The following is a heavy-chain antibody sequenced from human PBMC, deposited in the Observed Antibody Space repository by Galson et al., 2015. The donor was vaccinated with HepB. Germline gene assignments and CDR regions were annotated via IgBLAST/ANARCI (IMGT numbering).Heavy chain of an antibody. J-gene: IGHJ5*02. CDR1: GGFIGSGGYS. V-gene: IGHV4-30-2*01. D-gene: IGHD2-2*01. CDR3: ANRYCTSTSCAFDP. CDR2: IYHSGST. Sequence: TLSLTCAVSGGFIGSGGYSWSWIRQPPGKALEWIGYIYHSGSTYYNPSLKSRVTISLDRSKNHFSLKLTSVTAADTAVYYCANRYCTSTSCAFDPWGQGTLVTVSS.